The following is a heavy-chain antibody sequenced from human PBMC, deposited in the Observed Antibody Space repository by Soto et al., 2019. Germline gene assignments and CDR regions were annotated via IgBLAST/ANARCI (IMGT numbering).Heavy chain of an antibody. Sequence: QVQLVESGGGVVQPGRSLRLSCAASGFTFSSYGMHWVRQAPGKGLVWVAVISYDGSNKYYADSVKGRFTISRDNSKNTLYLQMNSLRAEDTAVYYCAGEADNWFDPWGQGTLVTVSS. D-gene: IGHD6-25*01. CDR1: GFTFSSYG. CDR3: AGEADNWFDP. J-gene: IGHJ5*02. CDR2: ISYDGSNK. V-gene: IGHV3-30*03.